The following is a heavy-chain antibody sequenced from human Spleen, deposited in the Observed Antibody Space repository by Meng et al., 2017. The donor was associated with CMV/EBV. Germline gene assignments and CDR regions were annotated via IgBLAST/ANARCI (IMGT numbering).Heavy chain of an antibody. Sequence: GGSLRLSCAASGFTFSSYSMNWVRQAPGKGLEWVSYISSSSSTIYYADSVKGRFTISRDNSKNTLYLQMNSLRAEDTAVYYCARDLAYSSSWYVNGFAGGMDVWGQGTTVTVSS. V-gene: IGHV3-48*01. D-gene: IGHD6-13*01. J-gene: IGHJ6*02. CDR2: ISSSSSTI. CDR3: ARDLAYSSSWYVNGFAGGMDV. CDR1: GFTFSSYS.